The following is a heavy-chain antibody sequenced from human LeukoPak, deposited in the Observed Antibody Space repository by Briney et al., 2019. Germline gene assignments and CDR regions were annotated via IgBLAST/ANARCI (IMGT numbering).Heavy chain of an antibody. Sequence: GGSLRLSCAASGFTFSSYAMSWVRQAPGKGLEWVSGISGSGGSTYYADSVKGRFTISRDNSKNTLYLQMNSLRAEDTAVYYCARELTTVTTTGDAFDIWGQGTMVTVSS. V-gene: IGHV3-23*01. CDR1: GFTFSSYA. D-gene: IGHD4-17*01. CDR2: ISGSGGST. CDR3: ARELTTVTTTGDAFDI. J-gene: IGHJ3*02.